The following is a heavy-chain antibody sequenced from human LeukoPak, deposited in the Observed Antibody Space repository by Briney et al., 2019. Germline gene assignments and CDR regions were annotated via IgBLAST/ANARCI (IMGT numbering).Heavy chain of an antibody. V-gene: IGHV3-48*02. D-gene: IGHD5-18*01. J-gene: IGHJ1*01. CDR2: ISTSGTTK. CDR1: GLTFSAYN. CDR3: ARGYSFGTLGVQH. Sequence: PGGSLRLSCAASGLTFSAYNMHWVRQAPGKGLEWISYISTSGTTKYYADSVKGRFTISRDNAKNSLYLQMNSLRDEDTSVYYCARGYSFGTLGVQHWGQGTLVTVSS.